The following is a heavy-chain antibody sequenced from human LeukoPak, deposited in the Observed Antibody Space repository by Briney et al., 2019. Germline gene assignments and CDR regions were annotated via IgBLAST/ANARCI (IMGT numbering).Heavy chain of an antibody. J-gene: IGHJ4*02. Sequence: SETLSLTCTVSGGSISTITYYWGWLRQPPGKGLEWVGHMYYRGNTLYNPSLKSRVTISVDTSKNQFSLKLRSVTAADTAVYYCARLYGNYQNYFDYWGQGTLVTVSS. CDR3: ARLYGNYQNYFDY. D-gene: IGHD1-7*01. CDR2: MYYRGNT. CDR1: GGSISTITYY. V-gene: IGHV4-39*07.